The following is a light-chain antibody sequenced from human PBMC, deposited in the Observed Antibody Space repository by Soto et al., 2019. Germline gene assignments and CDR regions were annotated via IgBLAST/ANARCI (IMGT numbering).Light chain of an antibody. CDR2: AAS. CDR3: QVYGPSPPIT. V-gene: IGKV1-8*01. Sequence: TKSPSSCSASTVTGQTSTLPTSQGISSYLAWYQQKPGKAPKLLIYAASTLQSGVPSRFSGSGSGTEFTLTISRLEPEDFAVYYCQVYGPSPPITFGQGTRLEIK. CDR1: QGISSY. J-gene: IGKJ5*01.